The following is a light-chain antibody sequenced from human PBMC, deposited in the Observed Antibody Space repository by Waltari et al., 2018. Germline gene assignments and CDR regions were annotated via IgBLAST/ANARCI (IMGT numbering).Light chain of an antibody. CDR3: QQYNNWPPEDT. V-gene: IGKV3-15*01. CDR2: GAS. Sequence: EIVMTQSPATLSVSTGEGAPLSCRARQSVSSNLAWYQNKPGQAPRLLIYGASTRATGIPARLSGSGSGTEFTLTISSLQSEDFAFYYCQQYNNWPPEDTFGQGTKLEIK. J-gene: IGKJ2*01. CDR1: QSVSSN.